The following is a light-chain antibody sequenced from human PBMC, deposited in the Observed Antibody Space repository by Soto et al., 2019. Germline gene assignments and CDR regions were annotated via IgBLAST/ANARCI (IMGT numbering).Light chain of an antibody. CDR1: QSVSSSY. V-gene: IGKV3-20*01. CDR3: QQYGSSPWT. J-gene: IGKJ1*01. Sequence: IVLTQSPGTLSLSPGERATLSCRASQSVSSSYLAWYQQKPGQAPRLLIYCASSRATGVPYRFSGSGSGTDFTLTISRLEAEDFAVYYCQQYGSSPWTFGQGTKVEIK. CDR2: CAS.